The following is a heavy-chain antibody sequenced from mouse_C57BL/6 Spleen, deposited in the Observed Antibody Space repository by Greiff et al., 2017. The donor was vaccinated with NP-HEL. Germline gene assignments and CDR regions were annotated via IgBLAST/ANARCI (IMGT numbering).Heavy chain of an antibody. CDR2: IDPSDSYT. J-gene: IGHJ3*01. V-gene: IGHV1-69*01. Sequence: QVQLQQPGAELVMPGASGKLSCRASAYTFTSSWRPGGRQRPGQGLEWIGVIDPSDSYTNYNQKFKGKSTLTVDKSSSTAYMQLSSLTSEDSAVYYCARHDGSSSSWFAYWGQGTLVTVSA. CDR1: AYTFTSSW. D-gene: IGHD1-1*01. CDR3: ARHDGSSSSWFAY.